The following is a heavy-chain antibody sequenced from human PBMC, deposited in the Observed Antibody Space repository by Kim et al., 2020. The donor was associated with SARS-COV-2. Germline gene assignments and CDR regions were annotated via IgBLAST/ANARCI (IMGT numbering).Heavy chain of an antibody. V-gene: IGHV4-39*07. J-gene: IGHJ4*02. Sequence: YNPSLKSRVTISVDTSKNQFSLKLSSVTAADTAVYYCARVAGSSGYYAVYWGQGTLVTVSS. D-gene: IGHD3-22*01. CDR3: ARVAGSSGYYAVY.